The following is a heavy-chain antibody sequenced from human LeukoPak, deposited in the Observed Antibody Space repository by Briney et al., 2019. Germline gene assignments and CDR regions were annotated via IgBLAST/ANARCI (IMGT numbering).Heavy chain of an antibody. CDR1: GGSISSSTYY. V-gene: IGHV4-39*07. CDR2: IFYSGRT. Sequence: SETLSLTCTVSGGSISSSTYYWGWIRQPPGKGLEWIGSIFYSGRTYYNPSLKSRVTMSVDTSKNQFSLKLSSVTAADTAVYYCAHEASRGCDYWGQGTLVTVSS. J-gene: IGHJ4*02. D-gene: IGHD3-16*01. CDR3: AHEASRGCDY.